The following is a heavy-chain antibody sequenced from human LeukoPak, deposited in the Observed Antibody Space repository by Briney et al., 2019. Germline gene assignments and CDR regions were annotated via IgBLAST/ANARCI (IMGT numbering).Heavy chain of an antibody. CDR2: IIPIFGTA. J-gene: IGHJ2*01. D-gene: IGHD6-19*01. CDR3: ARDLTAVAGRYFDL. CDR1: GGTFSSYA. V-gene: IGHV1-69*05. Sequence: SVKVSCKASGGTFSSYAISWVRQAPGQGLEWMGGIIPIFGTANYAQKFQGRVTITTDESTSTAYMELSSLRSEDTAVYYCARDLTAVAGRYFDLWGRGTLVTVSS.